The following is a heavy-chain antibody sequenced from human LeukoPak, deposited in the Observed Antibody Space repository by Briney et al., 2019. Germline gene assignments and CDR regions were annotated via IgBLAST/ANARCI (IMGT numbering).Heavy chain of an antibody. CDR3: ARASYYGDHGAYYYYGMDD. J-gene: IGHJ6*02. V-gene: IGHV3-11*01. CDR2: ISSSGSTI. CDR1: GFTFSTYW. Sequence: GGSLRLSCSASGFTFSTYWMSWVRQAPGKGLEWVSYISSSGSTIYYADSVKGRFTISRDNAKNSLYLQMNSLRAEDTAVYYCARASYYGDHGAYYYYGMDDWGQGTTVTVSS. D-gene: IGHD4-17*01.